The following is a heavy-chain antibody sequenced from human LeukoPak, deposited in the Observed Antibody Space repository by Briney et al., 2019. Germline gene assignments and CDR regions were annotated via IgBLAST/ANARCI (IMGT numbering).Heavy chain of an antibody. V-gene: IGHV3-30*02. J-gene: IGHJ4*02. CDR3: AKAYGALYYFDY. CDR1: GFTFSTYG. Sequence: GGSLRLSCTASGFTFSTYGMHWVRQAPGNGLEWVAFIHYDGSNKYYADSVKGRFTISRDNSKNTLYLQMNSLRPEDTAVYYCAKAYGALYYFDYWGQGTLVTVSS. CDR2: IHYDGSNK. D-gene: IGHD3-10*01.